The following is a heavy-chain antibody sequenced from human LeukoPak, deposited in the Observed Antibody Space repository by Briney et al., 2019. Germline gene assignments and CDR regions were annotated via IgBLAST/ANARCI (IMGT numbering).Heavy chain of an antibody. CDR1: GGSFSGYY. J-gene: IGHJ5*02. CDR2: INHSGST. Sequence: SETLSLTCAVSGGSFSGYYWSWIRQPPGKGLEWIGEINHSGSTNYNPSLKSRVTISVDTSKNQFSLKLSSVTAADTAVYYCARAPEAAAGTNWFDPWGQGTLVTVSS. V-gene: IGHV4-34*01. D-gene: IGHD6-13*01. CDR3: ARAPEAAAGTNWFDP.